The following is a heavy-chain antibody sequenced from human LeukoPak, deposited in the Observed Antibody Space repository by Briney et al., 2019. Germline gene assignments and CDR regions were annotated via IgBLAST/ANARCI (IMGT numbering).Heavy chain of an antibody. V-gene: IGHV5-51*01. Sequence: GESLKISCKGSGCSFTSYWIGWVRQMPGKGLEWMGIIYPGDSDTRYSPSFQGQVTISADKSISTAYLQWSSLKASDTAMYYCARRVTMVRGGRVPHDAFDIWGQGTMVTVSS. CDR1: GCSFTSYW. CDR3: ARRVTMVRGGRVPHDAFDI. J-gene: IGHJ3*02. D-gene: IGHD3-10*01. CDR2: IYPGDSDT.